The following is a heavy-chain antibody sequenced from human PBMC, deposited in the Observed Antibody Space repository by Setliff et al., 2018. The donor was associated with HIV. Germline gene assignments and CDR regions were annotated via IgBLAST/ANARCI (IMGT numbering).Heavy chain of an antibody. CDR3: ARGGYHGFGSYGDY. CDR1: GGTFSSQA. J-gene: IGHJ4*02. Sequence: GASVKVSCKASGGTFSSQAISWVRQAPGQGLEWMGGIIPIFGTANYAQKFQGRVTITADESTNTAYMELSSLRSEDTAVYYCARGGYHGFGSYGDYWGQGTLVTVSS. CDR2: IIPIFGTA. D-gene: IGHD3-10*01. V-gene: IGHV1-69*13.